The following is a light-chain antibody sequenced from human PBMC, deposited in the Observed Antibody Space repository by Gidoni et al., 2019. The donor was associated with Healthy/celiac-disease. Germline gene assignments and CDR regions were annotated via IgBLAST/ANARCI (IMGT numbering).Light chain of an antibody. Sequence: IVMPQSPVSLAVSLGARATINCKSSQSVFYSSNNENYLAWYQQKPGQPPKLLIYWASTRESGVPDRFSGSGSGTDFTLTISSLQAEDVAGYYCQQYYSTPPYTFGQGTKLEIK. CDR2: WAS. J-gene: IGKJ2*01. CDR1: QSVFYSSNNENY. CDR3: QQYYSTPPYT. V-gene: IGKV4-1*01.